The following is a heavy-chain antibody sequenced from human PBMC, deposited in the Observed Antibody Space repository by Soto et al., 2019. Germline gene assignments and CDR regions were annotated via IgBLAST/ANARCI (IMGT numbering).Heavy chain of an antibody. V-gene: IGHV3-33*01. CDR1: GFTFSSYG. CDR2: IWYDGSNK. Sequence: GGSLRLSCAASGFTFSSYGMHWVRQAPGKGLEWVAVIWYDGSNKYYADSVKGRFTISRDNSKNTLYLQMNSLRAEDTAVYYCARSEWNVTPDYWGQGTLVTVSS. D-gene: IGHD3-3*01. CDR3: ARSEWNVTPDY. J-gene: IGHJ4*02.